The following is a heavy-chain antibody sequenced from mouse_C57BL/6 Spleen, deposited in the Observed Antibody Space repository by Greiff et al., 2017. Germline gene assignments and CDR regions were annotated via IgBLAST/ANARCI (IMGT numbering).Heavy chain of an antibody. CDR1: GYAFSSYW. CDR3: ARYDYLAY. V-gene: IGHV1-80*01. J-gene: IGHJ3*01. Sequence: VHLVESGAELVKPGASVKISCKASGYAFSSYWMNWVKQRPGKGLEWIGQIYPGDGDTNYNGKFKGKATLTADKSSSTAYMQLSSLTSEDSAVYFCARYDYLAYWGQGTLVTVSA. D-gene: IGHD2-4*01. CDR2: IYPGDGDT.